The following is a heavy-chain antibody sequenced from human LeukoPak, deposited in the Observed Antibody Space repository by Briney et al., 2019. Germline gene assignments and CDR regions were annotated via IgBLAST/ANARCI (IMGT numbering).Heavy chain of an antibody. CDR2: ISAYNGNT. D-gene: IGHD3-3*01. CDR3: ARESTPIRSIFGVAMSSFDF. V-gene: IGHV1-18*01. J-gene: IGHJ4*02. Sequence: ASVKVSCKASGYTFTRYGITWVRQAPGQGLEWMGWISAYNGNTKFARKLQGRVTMTTDTSTSTAYMELRSLRSDDTAVYYCARESTPIRSIFGVAMSSFDFWGQGTLVTVSS. CDR1: GYTFTRYG.